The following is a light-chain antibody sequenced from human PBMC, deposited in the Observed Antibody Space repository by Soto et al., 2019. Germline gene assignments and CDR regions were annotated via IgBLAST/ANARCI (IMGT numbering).Light chain of an antibody. CDR1: QSISSW. CDR2: KAS. V-gene: IGKV1-5*03. CDR3: QQYKSYWT. Sequence: DIQMTQSPSTLSASVGDRVAITCRASQSISSWLARYQQKPGRAPKLLIFKASSLGSGVPSRFSGSGSGTEFTLTISSLQPDDFATYYCQQYKSYWTFGQGTKVDIK. J-gene: IGKJ1*01.